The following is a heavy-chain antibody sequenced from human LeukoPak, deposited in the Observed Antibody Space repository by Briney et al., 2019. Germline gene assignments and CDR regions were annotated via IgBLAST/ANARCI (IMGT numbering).Heavy chain of an antibody. D-gene: IGHD6-13*01. CDR3: ARESLSGSSWYGCLDY. J-gene: IGHJ4*02. V-gene: IGHV1-2*02. CDR2: TNPNSGGT. Sequence: ASVKVSCKASGYTFTGYYMHWVRQAPGQGLEWMGWTNPNSGGTNYAQKFQGRVTMTRDTSISTAYMELSRLRSDDTAVYYCARESLSGSSWYGCLDYWGQGTLVTVSS. CDR1: GYTFTGYY.